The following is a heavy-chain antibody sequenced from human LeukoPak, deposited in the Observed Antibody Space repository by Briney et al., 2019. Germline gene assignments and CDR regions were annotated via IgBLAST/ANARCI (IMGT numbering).Heavy chain of an antibody. D-gene: IGHD2-2*01. CDR1: GFTFSSYA. CDR2: ISGSGGST. CDR3: ARRYCSSTSCLPHLFDY. J-gene: IGHJ4*02. V-gene: IGHV3-23*01. Sequence: PGGSLRLSCAASGFTFSSYAMSWVRQAPGKGLEWVSAISGSGGSTYYADSVKGRFTISRDNSKNTLYLQMNSLRAEDTAVYYCARRYCSSTSCLPHLFDYWGQGTLVTVSS.